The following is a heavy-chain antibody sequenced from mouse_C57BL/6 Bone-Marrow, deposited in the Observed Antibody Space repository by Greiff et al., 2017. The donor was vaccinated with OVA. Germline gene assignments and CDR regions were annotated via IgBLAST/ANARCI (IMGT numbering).Heavy chain of an antibody. J-gene: IGHJ3*01. CDR1: GFTFTDYY. CDR2: IRNKANGYTT. CDR3: ARFLHSSGYSWFAY. Sequence: DVMLVESGGGLVQPGGSLSLSCAASGFTFTDYYMSWVRQPPGKALEWLGFIRNKANGYTTEYSASVKGRFTISRDNSQSILYLQMNALRDEDSATYYCARFLHSSGYSWFAYWGQGTLVTVSA. D-gene: IGHD3-2*02. V-gene: IGHV7-3*01.